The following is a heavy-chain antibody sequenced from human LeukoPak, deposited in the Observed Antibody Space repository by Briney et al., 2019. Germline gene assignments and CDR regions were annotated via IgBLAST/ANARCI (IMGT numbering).Heavy chain of an antibody. CDR3: ARDLPGHYYGSSGYYPNYFDY. CDR1: GFTFSSYS. Sequence: PGGSLRLSCAASGFTFSSYSMNWVRQAPGKGLEWVSSISSSSSYIYYADSVKGRFTISRDNAKNSLYLQMNSLRAEDTAVYYCARDLPGHYYGSSGYYPNYFDYWGQGTLVTVSS. J-gene: IGHJ4*02. CDR2: ISSSSSYI. D-gene: IGHD3-22*01. V-gene: IGHV3-21*01.